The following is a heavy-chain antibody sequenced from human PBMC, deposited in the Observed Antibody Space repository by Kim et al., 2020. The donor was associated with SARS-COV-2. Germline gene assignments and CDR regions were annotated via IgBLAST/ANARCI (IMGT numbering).Heavy chain of an antibody. CDR2: IYYNGGT. Sequence: SETLSLTCTVSGGSISSNIYYWGWIRQPPGKGLEWIVSIYYNGGTYYNPSLKSPVTISIDTSKNQFSLKVSSVTAADTAVYYCATPYGSGSYHSFDVWG. CDR3: ATPYGSGSYHSFDV. V-gene: IGHV4-39*01. CDR1: GGSISSNIYY. D-gene: IGHD3-10*01. J-gene: IGHJ3*01.